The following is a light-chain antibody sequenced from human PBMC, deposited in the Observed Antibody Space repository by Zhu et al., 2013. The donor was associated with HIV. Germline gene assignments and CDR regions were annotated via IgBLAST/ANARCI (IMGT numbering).Light chain of an antibody. Sequence: EIVMTQSPGTLSVSPGGRATLSCRASQSISINLAWYQQKPGQAPRLLIYGASTRATGIPARFSGSGSGTEFTLTISSLQAEDVAAYYCQQYYTTPLTFGQGTKLEIK. CDR3: QQYYTTPLT. CDR1: QSISIN. J-gene: IGKJ2*01. CDR2: GAS. V-gene: IGKV3-15*01.